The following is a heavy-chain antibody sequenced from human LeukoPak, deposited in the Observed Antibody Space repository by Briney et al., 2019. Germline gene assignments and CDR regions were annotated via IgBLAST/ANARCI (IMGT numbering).Heavy chain of an antibody. V-gene: IGHV1-2*02. CDR3: ARGATVTTYRNYYYYGMDV. J-gene: IGHJ6*02. D-gene: IGHD4-17*01. Sequence: GASVKVSCKASGYTFTGYYMHWVRQAPGQGLEWXXXXXXXSGGTNYAQKFQGRVTMTRDTSISTAYMELSRLRSDDTAVYYCARGATVTTYRNYYYYGMDVWGQGTTVTVSS. CDR2: XXXXSGGT. CDR1: GYTFTGYY.